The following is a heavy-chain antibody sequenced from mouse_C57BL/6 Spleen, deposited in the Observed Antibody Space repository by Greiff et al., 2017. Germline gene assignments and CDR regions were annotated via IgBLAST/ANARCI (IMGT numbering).Heavy chain of an antibody. J-gene: IGHJ2*01. CDR2: ISYDGSN. CDR1: GYSITSGYY. D-gene: IGHD2-10*02. V-gene: IGHV3-6*01. Sequence: EVQLQQSGPGLVKPSQSLSLTCSVTGYSITSGYYWNWIRQFPGNKLEWMGYISYDGSNNYNPSLKNRISITRDTSKNQLFLKLNSVTTEDTATYDCARRRYGNYNDFDYWGQGTTLTVSS. CDR3: ARRRYGNYNDFDY.